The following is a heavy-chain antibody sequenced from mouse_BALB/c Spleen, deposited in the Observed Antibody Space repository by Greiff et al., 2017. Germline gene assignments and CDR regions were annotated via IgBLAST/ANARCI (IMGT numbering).Heavy chain of an antibody. Sequence: VQLKESGAELVKPGASVKLSCTASGFNIKDTYMHWVKQRPEQGLEWIGRIDPANGNTKYDPKFQGKATITADTSSNTAYLQLSSLTSEDTAVYYCAGGVDWYVDVWGAGTTVTVSS. V-gene: IGHV14-3*02. CDR2: IDPANGNT. CDR1: GFNIKDTY. J-gene: IGHJ1*01. D-gene: IGHD1-1*02. CDR3: AGGVDWYVDV.